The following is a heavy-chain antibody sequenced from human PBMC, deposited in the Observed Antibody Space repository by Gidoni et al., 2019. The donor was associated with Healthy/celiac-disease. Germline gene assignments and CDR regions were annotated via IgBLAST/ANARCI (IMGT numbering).Heavy chain of an antibody. Sequence: EVKLVQSGAEVKKPGEDLRISCKGSGYSLTSYWIIWVRQMPGKGLEWMGRIDPRDSYPNYSPSFQGHVTISADKSISTAYLQWSSLKASDTAMYYCTRRLTEGLIDYWGQGTLVTVSS. CDR2: IDPRDSYP. J-gene: IGHJ4*02. CDR1: GYSLTSYW. V-gene: IGHV5-10-1*01. CDR3: TRRLTEGLIDY.